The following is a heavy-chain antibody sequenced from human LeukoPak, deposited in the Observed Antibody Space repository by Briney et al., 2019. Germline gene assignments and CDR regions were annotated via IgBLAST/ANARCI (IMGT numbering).Heavy chain of an antibody. D-gene: IGHD3-16*01. CDR3: AKGGSGHYYYYMDV. V-gene: IGHV3-23*01. CDR2: ISGSGGST. J-gene: IGHJ6*03. Sequence: GGSLRLSCAASGFTFSSYAMSWVRQAPGKGLEWVSAISGSGGSTYYADSVKGRFTISRDNSKNTLYLQMNSLRAEDTAVYYCAKGGSGHYYYYMDVWGKGTTVTVSS. CDR1: GFTFSSYA.